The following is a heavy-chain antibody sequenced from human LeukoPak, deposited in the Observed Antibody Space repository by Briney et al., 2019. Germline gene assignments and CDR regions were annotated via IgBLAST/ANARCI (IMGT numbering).Heavy chain of an antibody. V-gene: IGHV1-24*01. CDR2: FDPEDGET. D-gene: IGHD1-26*01. CDR1: GYTLTELS. J-gene: IGHJ3*02. Sequence: ASVKVSCKVSGYTLTELSMHWVRQAPGKGLEWMGGFDPEDGETIYAQKFQGRVTMTEDTSTDTAYMELSSLRSEDTAVYYCATDGGGSYYGDAFDIWGQGTMVTVSS. CDR3: ATDGGGSYYGDAFDI.